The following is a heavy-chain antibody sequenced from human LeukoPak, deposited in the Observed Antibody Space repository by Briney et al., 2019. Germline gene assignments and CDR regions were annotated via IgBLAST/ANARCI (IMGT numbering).Heavy chain of an antibody. J-gene: IGHJ4*02. CDR1: GFTFSSYA. D-gene: IGHD2-21*01. V-gene: IGHV3-30-3*01. Sequence: PGGSLRLSCAASGFTFSSYAMHWVRQAPGKGLEWVAVISYDGSNKYYADSVKGRFTISRDNSKNTLYLQMNGLRAEATAVYYCARIGDLDYWGQGTLVTVSS. CDR2: ISYDGSNK. CDR3: ARIGDLDY.